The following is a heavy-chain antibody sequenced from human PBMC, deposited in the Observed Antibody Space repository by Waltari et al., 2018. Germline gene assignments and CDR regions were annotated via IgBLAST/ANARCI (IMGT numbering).Heavy chain of an antibody. J-gene: IGHJ6*03. Sequence: VQLVESGGGVVQPGGSLRLSCAASGFTFSSYGMHWVRQAPGKGLEWVAFIRYDGSNKYYADSVKGRFTISRDNSKNTLYLQMNSLRAEDTAVYYCARGSPPYYYYMDVWGKGTTVTVSS. CDR2: IRYDGSNK. CDR1: GFTFSSYG. CDR3: ARGSPPYYYYMDV. V-gene: IGHV3-30*02. D-gene: IGHD3-16*01.